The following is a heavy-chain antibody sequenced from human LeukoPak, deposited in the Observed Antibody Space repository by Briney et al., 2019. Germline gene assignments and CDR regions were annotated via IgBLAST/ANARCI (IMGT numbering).Heavy chain of an antibody. V-gene: IGHV4-59*01. CDR1: GGSISSYY. Sequence: SETLSLTCTVSGGSISSYYWSWIRQPPGKGLEWIGYIYYSGSTNYNPSLKSRVTISVDTSKNQSSLKLSSVTAAATAVYYCARDAPARGYSYGYLDLWGRGTLVTVSS. D-gene: IGHD5-18*01. J-gene: IGHJ2*01. CDR3: ARDAPARGYSYGYLDL. CDR2: IYYSGST.